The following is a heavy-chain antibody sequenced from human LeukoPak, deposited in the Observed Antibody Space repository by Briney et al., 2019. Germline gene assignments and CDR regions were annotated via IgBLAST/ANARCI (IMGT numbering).Heavy chain of an antibody. CDR2: IKQDGSEK. CDR3: ARDPQSSWSSKPYYFDY. D-gene: IGHD6-13*01. Sequence: GGSLRLSCAASGFTFSSYWMSWVRQAPGKGLEWVANIKQDGSEKYYVDSVKGRFTISRDNAKNSLYPQMNSLRAEDTAVYYCARDPQSSWSSKPYYFDYWGQGTLVTVSS. J-gene: IGHJ4*02. V-gene: IGHV3-7*01. CDR1: GFTFSSYW.